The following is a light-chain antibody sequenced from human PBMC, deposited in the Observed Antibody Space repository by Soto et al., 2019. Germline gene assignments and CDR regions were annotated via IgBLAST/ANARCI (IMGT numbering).Light chain of an antibody. CDR3: QQSYSTPLT. V-gene: IGKV1-39*01. CDR1: QSISSY. CDR2: AAS. Sequence: DMQRTQSPSSLSASVGDRVTITCRASQSISSYLNWYQQKPGKAPKLPIYAASSLQSGVPSRFSGSGSGTDFTLTISSLQPEDSATYYCQQSYSTPLTFGGGTKVDIK. J-gene: IGKJ4*01.